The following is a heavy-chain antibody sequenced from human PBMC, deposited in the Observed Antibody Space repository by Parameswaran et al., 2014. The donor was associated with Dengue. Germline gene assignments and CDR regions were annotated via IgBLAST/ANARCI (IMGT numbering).Heavy chain of an antibody. D-gene: IGHD3-22*01. CDR3: ARGGDYDSSGYYYYGMDV. V-gene: IGHV3-33*01. Sequence: WIRQPPGKGLEWVAVIWYDGSNKYYADSVKGRFTISRDNSKNTLYLQMNSLRAEDTAVYYCARGGDYDSSGYYYYGMDVWGQGTTVTVSS. J-gene: IGHJ6*02. CDR2: IWYDGSNK.